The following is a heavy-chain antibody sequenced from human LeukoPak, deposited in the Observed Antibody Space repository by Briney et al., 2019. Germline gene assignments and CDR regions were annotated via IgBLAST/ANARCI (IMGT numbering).Heavy chain of an antibody. CDR2: IYYSGST. Sequence: PSETLSLTCTVSGGSISSSSYYWGWIRQPPGKGLEWIGSIYYSGSTYYSPSLKSRVTISVDTSKNQFSLTLTSVTAADTAVYYCARSGGTWSYNYWGQGTLVTVSS. J-gene: IGHJ4*02. D-gene: IGHD1-26*01. CDR1: GGSISSSSYY. V-gene: IGHV4-39*07. CDR3: ARSGGTWSYNY.